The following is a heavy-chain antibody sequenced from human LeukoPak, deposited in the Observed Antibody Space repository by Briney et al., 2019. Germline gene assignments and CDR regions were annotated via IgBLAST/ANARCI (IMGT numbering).Heavy chain of an antibody. CDR3: AKLLDGAGTGS. V-gene: IGHV3-23*01. J-gene: IGHJ4*02. Sequence: GGSLRLSCAASRFTFSSFGMSRVRQAPGKGLEWVSSISGSGVSTYYADSVKGRFTISRDNSKNTLYLQMNGLRAEDTAVYYCAKLLDGAGTGSWGQGTLVTVSS. CDR1: RFTFSSFG. CDR2: ISGSGVST. D-gene: IGHD3-10*01.